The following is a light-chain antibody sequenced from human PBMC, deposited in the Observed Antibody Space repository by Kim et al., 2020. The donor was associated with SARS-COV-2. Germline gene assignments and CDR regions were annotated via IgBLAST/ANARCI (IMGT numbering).Light chain of an antibody. CDR2: GAS. CDR3: QKYNSAPRT. Sequence: DIQMTQYPSSLSASVGERITITCRASQCISEYLAWYQQRPGKVPKLLIYGASVLQSGAPSRFSGSGSGTVFTLTISRLQPEDVGTYYCQKYNSAPRTFGQGTKLEI. V-gene: IGKV1-27*01. J-gene: IGKJ1*01. CDR1: QCISEY.